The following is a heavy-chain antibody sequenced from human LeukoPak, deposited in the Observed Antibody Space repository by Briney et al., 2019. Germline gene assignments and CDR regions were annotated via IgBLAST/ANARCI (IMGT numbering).Heavy chain of an antibody. V-gene: IGHV3-23*01. Sequence: GGSLRLSCAASGFTFSSYAMSWVRQAPGKGLEWVSRLSDSGGRTYYADSVKGRFTISRDNSKNTVYLQMNSLRADDTAVYYFAPGWVDVYWGQGTLVTVSS. CDR1: GFTFSSYA. J-gene: IGHJ4*02. CDR3: APGWVDVY. CDR2: LSDSGGRT. D-gene: IGHD1-26*01.